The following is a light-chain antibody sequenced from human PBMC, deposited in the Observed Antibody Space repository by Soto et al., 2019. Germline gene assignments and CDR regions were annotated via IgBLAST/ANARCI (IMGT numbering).Light chain of an antibody. V-gene: IGKV3-15*01. CDR1: QGIGDT. Sequence: EVVMSKSPATLSVSPGEVATLSGRSSQGIGDTLAWYQHKPGQTPRLLIYDTSTRATGVPARFTGSRSGTEFTLTINSLQSEHFAVYYCQRYNNGPLTFGGGTKVDIK. CDR3: QRYNNGPLT. J-gene: IGKJ4*01. CDR2: DTS.